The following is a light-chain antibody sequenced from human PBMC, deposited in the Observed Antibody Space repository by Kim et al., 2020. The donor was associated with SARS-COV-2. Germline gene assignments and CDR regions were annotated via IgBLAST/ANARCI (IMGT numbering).Light chain of an antibody. Sequence: GQRVTISCSGSSSNIGVNSVYWFQQLPGTAPKLLIYGNSQRPSGVPDRFSASKSGTSASLAVSGLRSDDEADFYCAAWDDSLSAWVFGGGTKLTVL. V-gene: IGLV1-47*01. CDR1: SSNIGVNS. CDR2: GNS. CDR3: AAWDDSLSAWV. J-gene: IGLJ3*02.